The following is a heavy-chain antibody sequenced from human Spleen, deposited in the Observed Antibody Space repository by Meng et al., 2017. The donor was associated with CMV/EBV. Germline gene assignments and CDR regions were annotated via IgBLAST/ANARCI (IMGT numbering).Heavy chain of an antibody. D-gene: IGHD6-19*01. V-gene: IGHV3-21*01. J-gene: IGHJ4*02. Sequence: LSLTCAASGFTFSGYSMNWVRQAPGKGLEWVSMISSSSRYIYYADSVKGRFTISRDNAENSLYLQMNNLRADDTAVYYCATRMGTGYTSDWGQGTLVTVSS. CDR3: ATRMGTGYTSD. CDR1: GFTFSGYS. CDR2: ISSSSRYI.